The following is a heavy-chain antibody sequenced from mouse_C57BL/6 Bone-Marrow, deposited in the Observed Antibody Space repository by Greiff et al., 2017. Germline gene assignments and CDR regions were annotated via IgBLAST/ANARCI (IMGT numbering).Heavy chain of an antibody. Sequence: EVQVVESGGDLVKPGGSLKLSCAASGFTFSSYGMSWVRQTPDKRLEWVATISSGGSYTYYPDSVKGRFTISRDNAKNTLYLQMSSLKSENTAMYYGASRTGTWYFDVWGTGTTVTVSS. V-gene: IGHV5-6*01. CDR2: ISSGGSYT. CDR3: ASRTGTWYFDV. J-gene: IGHJ1*03. CDR1: GFTFSSYG. D-gene: IGHD4-1*01.